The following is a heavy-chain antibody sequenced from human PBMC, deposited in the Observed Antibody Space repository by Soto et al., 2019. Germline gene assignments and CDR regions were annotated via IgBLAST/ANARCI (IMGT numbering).Heavy chain of an antibody. CDR1: GGSITNFY. Sequence: SETLSLTCTVSGGSITNFYWGWIRQPPGKGPEWIGYISNSGATNYNPSLKSRVTISVDTSKNFFSLNLTSVTPADTAVYYCARAGSAGPPPVWGKGTTVTVSS. V-gene: IGHV4-59*01. J-gene: IGHJ6*04. D-gene: IGHD1-1*01. CDR3: ARAGSAGPPPV. CDR2: ISNSGAT.